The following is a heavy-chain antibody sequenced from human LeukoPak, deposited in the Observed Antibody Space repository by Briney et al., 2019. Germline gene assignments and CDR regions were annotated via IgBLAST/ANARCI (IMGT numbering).Heavy chain of an antibody. D-gene: IGHD1-1*01. Sequence: PGGSLRLSCAASGFTFSTYSMTWVRQAPGKGLEWVSYISSTSSTIYYADSVKGRFTISRDNAKNSLYLHMNVLRDEDTAVYYCARSGNYDWWGQGTLVTVSS. CDR1: GFTFSTYS. J-gene: IGHJ4*02. V-gene: IGHV3-48*02. CDR2: ISSTSSTI. CDR3: ARSGNYDW.